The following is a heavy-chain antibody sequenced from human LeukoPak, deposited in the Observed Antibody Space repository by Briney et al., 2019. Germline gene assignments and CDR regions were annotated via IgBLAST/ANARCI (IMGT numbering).Heavy chain of an antibody. V-gene: IGHV3-23*01. CDR2: ISGSGGNT. J-gene: IGHJ4*02. Sequence: GGSLRLSCAASGFTFPNYVMSWVRQAPGKGLEWVSGISGSGGNTYYADSVKGRFTISRDNSKNTLYLQMNSLRAEDAAVYYCAKALPLPTFDYWGQGTLVTVSS. CDR1: GFTFPNYV. CDR3: AKALPLPTFDY.